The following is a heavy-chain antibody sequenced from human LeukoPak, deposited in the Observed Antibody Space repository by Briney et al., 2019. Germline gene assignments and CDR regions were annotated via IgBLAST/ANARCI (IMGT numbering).Heavy chain of an antibody. CDR2: IYHSGST. V-gene: IGHV4-38-2*02. CDR1: GYSISSGYY. J-gene: IGHJ5*02. Sequence: SETLSLTCTVSGYSISSGYYWGWIRQPPGKGLEWIGSIYHSGSTYYNPSLKSRVTISVDTSKNQFSLKLSSVTAADTAVYYCASHDCSNSLGLDPWGQGTLVTVSS. D-gene: IGHD4-11*01. CDR3: ASHDCSNSLGLDP.